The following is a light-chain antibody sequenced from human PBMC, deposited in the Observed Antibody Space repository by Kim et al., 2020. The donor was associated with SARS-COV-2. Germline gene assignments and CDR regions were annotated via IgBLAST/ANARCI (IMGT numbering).Light chain of an antibody. Sequence: GQSLTISCTGSNSDVGSYTLVSWYQQYPGKAPKLVIYEVTKRPSGVSDRFSGSKSGNTASLTISGLQAEDEADYYCCSYVGNDIYVYGSGTKVTVL. V-gene: IGLV2-23*02. J-gene: IGLJ1*01. CDR1: NSDVGSYTL. CDR2: EVT. CDR3: CSYVGNDIYV.